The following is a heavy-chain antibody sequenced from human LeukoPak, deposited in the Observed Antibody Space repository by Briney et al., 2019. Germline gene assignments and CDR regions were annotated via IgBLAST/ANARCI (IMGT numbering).Heavy chain of an antibody. Sequence: GGSLRLSCAASGFIFSDYAMHWVRQAPGKGLEWVAIISHDGSNKYYADSVKGRFTISRDNSKNTLYLQMNSLRAEDTAVYYCALSSSLDYWGQGTLVTVSS. CDR2: ISHDGSNK. D-gene: IGHD6-6*01. CDR1: GFIFSDYA. CDR3: ALSSSLDY. J-gene: IGHJ4*02. V-gene: IGHV3-30*04.